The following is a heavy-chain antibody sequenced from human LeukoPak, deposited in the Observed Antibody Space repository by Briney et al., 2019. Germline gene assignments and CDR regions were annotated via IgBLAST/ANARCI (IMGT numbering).Heavy chain of an antibody. V-gene: IGHV1-18*01. CDR3: ARGPSPDYGDYDFFCY. CDR1: GYTFTSYG. J-gene: IGHJ4*02. CDR2: ISAYNGNT. Sequence: LVASVKVSCKASGYTFTSYGISWVRQAPGQGLEWMGWISAYNGNTNYAQKLQGRVTMTTDTSTSTAYMGLRSLRSDDTAVYYCARGPSPDYGDYDFFCYWGQGTLVTVSP. D-gene: IGHD4-17*01.